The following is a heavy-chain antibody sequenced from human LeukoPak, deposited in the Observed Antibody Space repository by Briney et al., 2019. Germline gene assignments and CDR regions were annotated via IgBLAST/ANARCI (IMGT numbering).Heavy chain of an antibody. J-gene: IGHJ6*02. D-gene: IGHD5-24*01. CDR1: GLTVSRSA. Sequence: PGGSLRLSCAASGLTVSRSAMSWVRQAPGKGLEFISVFYRDGSNADSVKGRFTLSRDDSKNMLHLQMNSLRAEDTAIYYCARDRYNYGRDFYYHGADVWGQGTTVIVSS. CDR2: FYRDGS. CDR3: ARDRYNYGRDFYYHGADV. V-gene: IGHV3-53*01.